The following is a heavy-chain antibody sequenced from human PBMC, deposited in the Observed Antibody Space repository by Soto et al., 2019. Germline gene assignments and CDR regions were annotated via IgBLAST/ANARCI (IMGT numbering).Heavy chain of an antibody. J-gene: IGHJ4*02. CDR1: GFIFRSYG. V-gene: IGHV3-33*03. CDR2: VWYDGSNK. D-gene: IGHD2-2*01. CDR3: ARVGYCTSTSSNCPFES. Sequence: QELLVESGGGVVQPGTSLRLSCETSGFIFRSYGMHWVRQAPGKGLEWVAVVWYDGSNKEYGESVKGRFTISRDNSKNTLYLQMNNVRADDTAVYYCARVGYCTSTSSNCPFESWGQGTLVTVSS.